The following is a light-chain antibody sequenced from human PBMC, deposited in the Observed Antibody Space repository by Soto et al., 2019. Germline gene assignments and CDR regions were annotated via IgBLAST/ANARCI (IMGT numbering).Light chain of an antibody. V-gene: IGKV1-27*01. Sequence: DIQITQSPSSLSASVGDIVTITCRAGQDINLYLAWYQQKPGKVPKLLISAASTLQSGVPSRFSGSGSGTYFTLTISSLQPEDVATYYCQKYDGSPLTCGGGTKVEIK. CDR2: AAS. CDR1: QDINLY. J-gene: IGKJ4*01. CDR3: QKYDGSPLT.